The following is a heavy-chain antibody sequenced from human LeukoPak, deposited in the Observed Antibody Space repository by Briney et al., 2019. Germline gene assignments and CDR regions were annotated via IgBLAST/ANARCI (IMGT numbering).Heavy chain of an antibody. V-gene: IGHV3-74*01. J-gene: IGHJ4*02. CDR1: GFTFRTYW. CDR2: INEDGSIT. D-gene: IGHD6-6*01. Sequence: GSLRLSCAVSGFTFRTYWMHWVRQVPGEGLAWVSRINEDGSITSYADSVTGRFTISRDNAQNTLYLRMNSLSAEDTAVYYCAKDLGATRKGQLGDYFDYWGQGTLVTVSS. CDR3: AKDLGATRKGQLGDYFDY.